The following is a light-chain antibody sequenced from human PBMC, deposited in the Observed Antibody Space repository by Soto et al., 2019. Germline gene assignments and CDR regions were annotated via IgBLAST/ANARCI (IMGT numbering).Light chain of an antibody. CDR1: QGISSY. Sequence: EIQLTQSPSFLSASVGDRVTITCRASQGISSYLAWYQQKPGKAPKLLIYVVSTLQSGVPSRFSGSGSGTEFTLTISSLQPEDFATYYCQQLNSYPITFGQGTRLEIK. V-gene: IGKV1-9*01. CDR2: VVS. CDR3: QQLNSYPIT. J-gene: IGKJ5*01.